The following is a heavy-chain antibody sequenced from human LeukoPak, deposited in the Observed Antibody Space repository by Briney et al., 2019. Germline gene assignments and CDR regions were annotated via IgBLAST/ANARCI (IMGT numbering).Heavy chain of an antibody. Sequence: SETLSLTCTVSGGSISSGSYYWSWIRQPAGKGLEWIGRIYTSGSTNYNPSLKSRVTISVDTSKNQFSLKLSSVTAADTAVYYCARDPYYDFWSGYYVAWGQGTLVTVSS. D-gene: IGHD3-3*01. J-gene: IGHJ5*02. V-gene: IGHV4-61*02. CDR3: ARDPYYDFWSGYYVA. CDR2: IYTSGST. CDR1: GGSISSGSYY.